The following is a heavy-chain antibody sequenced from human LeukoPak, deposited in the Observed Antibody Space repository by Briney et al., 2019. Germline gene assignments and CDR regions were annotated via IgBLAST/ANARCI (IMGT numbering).Heavy chain of an antibody. V-gene: IGHV1-69*06. CDR3: ARDRRDRGYDPRGAFDI. D-gene: IGHD5-12*01. J-gene: IGHJ3*02. CDR2: IIPIFGTA. Sequence: ASVKFSCKASGGTFSSYAISWVRQAPGQGLEWMGGIIPIFGTANYAQKFQGRVTITADKSTSTAYMELSSLRSEDTAVYYCARDRRDRGYDPRGAFDIWGQGTMVTVSS. CDR1: GGTFSSYA.